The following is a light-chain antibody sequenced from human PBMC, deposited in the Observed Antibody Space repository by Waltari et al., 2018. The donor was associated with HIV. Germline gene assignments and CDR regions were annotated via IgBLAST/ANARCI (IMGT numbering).Light chain of an antibody. V-gene: IGKV3-15*01. CDR2: GAS. CDR3: QQYSNWPLT. Sequence: EIVMAQSPATLSVSPGETATVSCRASQSVSSSLVWYQQKPGQAPKLLIYGASTRATGIAARFSGSGSGTDFTLTSSSLQSEDCAGYYCQQYSNWPLTFGGGTKVEI. CDR1: QSVSSS. J-gene: IGKJ4*01.